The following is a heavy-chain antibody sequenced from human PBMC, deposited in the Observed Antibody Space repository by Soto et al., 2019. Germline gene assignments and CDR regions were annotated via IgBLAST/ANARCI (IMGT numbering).Heavy chain of an antibody. V-gene: IGHV4-31*03. CDR2: IYYSGST. CDR3: ARVRLGVVVPAAIPFWFDP. J-gene: IGHJ5*02. CDR1: GGSISSGGYY. Sequence: SETLSLTCTVSGGSISSGGYYWSWIRQHPGKGLEWIGYIYYSGSTYYSPSLKSRVTISVDTSKNQFSLKLSSVTAADTAVYYCARVRLGVVVPAAIPFWFDPWGQGTLVTVSS. D-gene: IGHD2-2*02.